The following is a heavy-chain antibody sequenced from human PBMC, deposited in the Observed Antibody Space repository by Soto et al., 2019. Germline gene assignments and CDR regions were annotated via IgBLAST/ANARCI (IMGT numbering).Heavy chain of an antibody. V-gene: IGHV3-64D*06. CDR2: ISSNGGST. J-gene: IGHJ4*02. CDR3: GMSPIYSHPTRAYRSQQY. D-gene: IGHD4-4*01. CDR1: RFTFSLYA. Sequence: GGSMRLSCCASRFTFSLYAMHWALTDTWKGLEYVSAISSNGGSTYYADSVKGRFTISRDNSKNTLYLQMSSLRAEDTAVYYCGMSPIYSHPTRAYRSQQYWGQGTLVTVSS.